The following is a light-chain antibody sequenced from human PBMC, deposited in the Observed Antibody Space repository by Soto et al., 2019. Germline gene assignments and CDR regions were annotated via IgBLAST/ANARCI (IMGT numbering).Light chain of an antibody. CDR1: QGISNY. CDR3: QQYSTYTPRT. V-gene: IGKV1-27*01. Sequence: DIHITQSAASLSASVGDRGTITCLASQGISNYLAWYQQKPGKVPKLLIYAASTLQSGVPSRFSGSGSGTEFTLTISSLKPDDFATYYCQQYSTYTPRTFGKGTKVDI. J-gene: IGKJ1*01. CDR2: AAS.